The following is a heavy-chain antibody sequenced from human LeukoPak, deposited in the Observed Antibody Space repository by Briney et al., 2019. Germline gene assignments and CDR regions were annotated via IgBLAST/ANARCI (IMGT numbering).Heavy chain of an antibody. CDR2: IYYSGST. CDR3: ARAYYDFWSAPGLDAFDI. D-gene: IGHD3-3*01. V-gene: IGHV4-30-4*08. Sequence: SETLSLTCTVSGGSISSGDYYWSWIRQPPRKGLEWIGYIYYSGSTYYNPSLKSRVTISVDTSKNQFSLKLSSVTAADTAVYYCARAYYDFWSAPGLDAFDIWGQGTMVTVSS. CDR1: GGSISSGDYY. J-gene: IGHJ3*02.